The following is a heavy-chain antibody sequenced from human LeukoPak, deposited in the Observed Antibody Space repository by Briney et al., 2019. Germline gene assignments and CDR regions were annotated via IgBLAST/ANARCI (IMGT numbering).Heavy chain of an antibody. CDR3: ARMGIFGVVSYYYYGMDV. CDR2: IYSSGST. CDR1: GFTATTNY. V-gene: IGHV3-53*01. D-gene: IGHD3-3*01. Sequence: TGGSLRLSCAGSGFTATTNYMSWVRQPPGKGLEWVSVIYSSGSTSYADSVKGRFTISRDSSKNTVYLQMNSLGAEDTAVYYCARMGIFGVVSYYYYGMDVWGQGTTVTVSS. J-gene: IGHJ6*02.